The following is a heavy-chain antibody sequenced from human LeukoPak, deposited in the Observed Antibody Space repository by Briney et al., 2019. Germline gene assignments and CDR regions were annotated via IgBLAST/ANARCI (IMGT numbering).Heavy chain of an antibody. V-gene: IGHV1-69*13. J-gene: IGHJ4*02. CDR2: IIPIFGTA. Sequence: ASVKVSCKASGGTFISYAISWVRQAPGQGLEWMGGIIPIFGTANYAQKFQGRVTITADESTSTAYMELSSLRSEDTAVYYCARDGWEYQLLYPPQFDYWGQGTLVTVSS. D-gene: IGHD2-2*02. CDR1: GGTFISYA. CDR3: ARDGWEYQLLYPPQFDY.